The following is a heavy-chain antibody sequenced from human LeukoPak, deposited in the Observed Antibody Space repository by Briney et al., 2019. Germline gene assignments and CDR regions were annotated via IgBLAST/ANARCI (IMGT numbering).Heavy chain of an antibody. V-gene: IGHV1-18*01. CDR2: ISAYDGNT. Sequence: VASVKVSCTASGYTFTSYGISWVRQAPGQGREWRGWISAYDGNTNYAQKLQGRVPMTTDASTSTAYIELRSLRSDDTAVYYCARGYYGSGGYYLYYYYYMDVWGKGTTVTVSS. D-gene: IGHD3-10*01. J-gene: IGHJ6*03. CDR1: GYTFTSYG. CDR3: ARGYYGSGGYYLYYYYYMDV.